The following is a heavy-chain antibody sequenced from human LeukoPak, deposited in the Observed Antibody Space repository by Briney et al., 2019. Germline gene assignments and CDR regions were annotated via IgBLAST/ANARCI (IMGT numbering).Heavy chain of an antibody. CDR2: IYYSGST. CDR1: GGSISSSSYY. J-gene: IGHJ4*02. D-gene: IGHD3-10*01. CDR3: ARDEQGVDGDPFDY. V-gene: IGHV4-39*07. Sequence: SETLSLTCTVSGGSISSSSYYWGWIRQPPGKGLEWIGSIYYSGSTYYNPSLKSRVTISVDTSKNQFSLKLSSVTAADTAVYYCARDEQGVDGDPFDYWGQGTLVTVSS.